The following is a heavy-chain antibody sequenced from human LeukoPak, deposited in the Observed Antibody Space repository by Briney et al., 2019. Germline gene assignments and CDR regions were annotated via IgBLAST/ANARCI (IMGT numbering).Heavy chain of an antibody. J-gene: IGHJ4*02. D-gene: IGHD3-22*01. V-gene: IGHV3-7*01. CDR3: ARNTYYYDSSGYWAYDY. CDR1: GFTFSSYW. Sequence: GGSLRLSCAASGFTFSSYWMSWVRQAPGKGLEWVANIKQDGSEKYYVDSVKGRSTISRDNAKNSLYLQMNSLRAEDTAVYYCARNTYYYDSSGYWAYDYWGQGTLVTVSS. CDR2: IKQDGSEK.